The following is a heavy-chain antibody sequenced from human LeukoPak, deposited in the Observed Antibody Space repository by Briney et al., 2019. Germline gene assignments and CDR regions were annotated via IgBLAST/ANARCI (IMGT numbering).Heavy chain of an antibody. V-gene: IGHV3-21*04. CDR2: ISSSSSYI. CDR1: GFTFSSYS. D-gene: IGHD1-7*01. CDR3: ARAQKLASGTTFFDY. Sequence: GGSLRLSCAASGFTFSSYSMNWVRQAPGKGLEWVSSISSSSSYIYYADSVKGRFTISRDNAKNSLYLQMNNLKTEDTAVYYCARAQKLASGTTFFDYWGQGTLVTVSS. J-gene: IGHJ4*02.